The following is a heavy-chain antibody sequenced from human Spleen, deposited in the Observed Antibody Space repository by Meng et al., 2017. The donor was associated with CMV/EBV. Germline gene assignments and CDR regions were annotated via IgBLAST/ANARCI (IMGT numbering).Heavy chain of an antibody. V-gene: IGHV3-23*01. J-gene: IGHJ6*02. CDR1: GFTFNTYA. D-gene: IGHD3-3*01. CDR2: ISGGGST. CDR3: ARVCSFGVVTPYYYGMDV. Sequence: GESLKISCAASGFTFNTYAMSWVRQAPGRGLEWVSTISGGGSTYYADSVKGRFTISRDNAKNSLYLQMNSLRAEDTALYYCARVCSFGVVTPYYYGMDVWGQGTTVTVSS.